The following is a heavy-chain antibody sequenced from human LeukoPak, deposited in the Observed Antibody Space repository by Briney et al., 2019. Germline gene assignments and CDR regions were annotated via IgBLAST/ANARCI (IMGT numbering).Heavy chain of an antibody. J-gene: IGHJ4*02. CDR2: ISGSGGST. D-gene: IGHD6-19*01. V-gene: IGHV3-23*01. Sequence: GGSLRLSCAASGFTFSSYAMSWVRQAPGKGLEWVSAISGSGGSTYYADSVKGRFTTSRDNSKNTLYLQMNSLRAEDTAVYYCAKDQAVAGTSGFDYWGQGTLVTVSS. CDR3: AKDQAVAGTSGFDY. CDR1: GFTFSSYA.